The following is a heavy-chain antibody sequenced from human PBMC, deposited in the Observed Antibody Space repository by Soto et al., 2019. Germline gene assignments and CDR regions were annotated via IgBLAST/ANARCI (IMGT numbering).Heavy chain of an antibody. CDR1: GFTFSSYS. CDR3: AREARYDRGAYHYGGIDY. CDR2: FSAGGGDNT. J-gene: IGHJ4*02. D-gene: IGHD3-22*01. Sequence: EVQLLESGGGLAQPGGSLRLSCAASGFTFSSYSMNWVRRAPGKGLEWVSAFSAGGGDNTHYADSVKGRFTISRDNSKNTLFLQMNSLRAEDTARYYCAREARYDRGAYHYGGIDYWGQGTLVTVFS. V-gene: IGHV3-23*01.